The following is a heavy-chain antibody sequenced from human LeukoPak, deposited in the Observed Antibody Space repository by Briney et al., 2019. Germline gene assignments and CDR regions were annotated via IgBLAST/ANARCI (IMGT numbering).Heavy chain of an antibody. D-gene: IGHD6-19*01. Sequence: GASLRLSCAASGFSLSTYGVSWVRQPPGKGLERVSGITGTGGSTYYADSVKGRFTVSRDTSKNTLYLQMNSLRAEDTAIYYCAKDHGTAVAGFYYWGQGTLVTVSS. J-gene: IGHJ4*02. CDR2: ITGTGGST. CDR1: GFSLSTYG. V-gene: IGHV3-23*01. CDR3: AKDHGTAVAGFYY.